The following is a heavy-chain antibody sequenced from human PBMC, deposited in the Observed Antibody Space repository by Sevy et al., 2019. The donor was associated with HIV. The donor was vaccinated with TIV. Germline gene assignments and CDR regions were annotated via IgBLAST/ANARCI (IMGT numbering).Heavy chain of an antibody. CDR1: GFTFSSYS. V-gene: IGHV3-21*01. J-gene: IGHJ3*02. CDR2: ISSSSSYI. Sequence: GGSLRLSCAASGFTFSSYSMNWVRQAPGKGLEWVSSISSSSSYIYYADSVKGRFTISRDNAKNSLYLKMNSLRAKDTAVYYCASSQPGYCSSTSCYTAAFDIWGQGTMVTVSS. CDR3: ASSQPGYCSSTSCYTAAFDI. D-gene: IGHD2-2*02.